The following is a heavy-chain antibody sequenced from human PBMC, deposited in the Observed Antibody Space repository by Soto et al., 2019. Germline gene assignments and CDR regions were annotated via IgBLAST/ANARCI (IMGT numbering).Heavy chain of an antibody. Sequence: SETLSLTCTVSGGSISSYYWSWVRQAQGKGLEWIGHIYYRGSTSYNPSLRSRSTISVDTSNNQFSLKLNSVSTADTAVYYCARDGREASGMDVWGQGTKVTVSS. V-gene: IGHV4-59*01. CDR3: ARDGREASGMDV. CDR2: IYYRGST. J-gene: IGHJ6*02. D-gene: IGHD1-26*01. CDR1: GGSISSYY.